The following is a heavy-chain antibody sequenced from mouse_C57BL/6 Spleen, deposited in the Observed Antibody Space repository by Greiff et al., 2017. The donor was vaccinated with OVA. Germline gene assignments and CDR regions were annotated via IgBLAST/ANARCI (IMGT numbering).Heavy chain of an antibody. Sequence: QVQLQQPGAELVKPGASVKLSCKASGYTFTSYWMQWVKQRPGQGLEWIGEIDPSDSYTNYNQKFKGKATLTVDTSSSTAYMQLSRLTSEDSAVYYCAYYGRNYYAMDYWGQGTSVTVSS. D-gene: IGHD2-1*01. CDR2: IDPSDSYT. J-gene: IGHJ4*01. CDR3: AYYGRNYYAMDY. CDR1: GYTFTSYW. V-gene: IGHV1-50*01.